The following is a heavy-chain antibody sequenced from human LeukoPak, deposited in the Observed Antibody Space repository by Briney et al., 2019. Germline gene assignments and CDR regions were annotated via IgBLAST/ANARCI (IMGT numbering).Heavy chain of an antibody. Sequence: SETLSLTCTVSGYSISSGYYWGWIRQPPGKGLEWIGSIYHSGSTYYNPSLKSRVTISVDTSKNQFSLKLSSVTAADTAVYYCAREPRFAKIFGVVIQMDVWGKGTTVTVSS. J-gene: IGHJ6*04. CDR3: AREPRFAKIFGVVIQMDV. D-gene: IGHD3-3*01. CDR2: IYHSGST. V-gene: IGHV4-38-2*02. CDR1: GYSISSGYY.